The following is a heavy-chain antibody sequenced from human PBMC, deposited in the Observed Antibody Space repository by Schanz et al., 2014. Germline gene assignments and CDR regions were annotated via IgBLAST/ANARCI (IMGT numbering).Heavy chain of an antibody. Sequence: QVQLVQSGAEVKKPGASVKVSCKASGYTFTSYYMHWVRQAPGQGLEWMGIINPSGGSTSYAQKFQGRVTMTRDTSTSTVYMVLSSLRSEDTAVYYCARGIPYCSSTSCSGLDAYDVWGQGTLVTVSS. CDR2: INPSGGST. CDR1: GYTFTSYY. V-gene: IGHV1-46*01. D-gene: IGHD2-2*01. CDR3: ARGIPYCSSTSCSGLDAYDV. J-gene: IGHJ3*01.